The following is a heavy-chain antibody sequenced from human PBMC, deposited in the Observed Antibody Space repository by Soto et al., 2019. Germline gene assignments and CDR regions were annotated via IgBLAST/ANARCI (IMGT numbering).Heavy chain of an antibody. D-gene: IGHD3-16*01. Sequence: QVQFMQSGGGVVQPGKSLRLSCATSGITFSRYAMHWVRQAPGRRPEWVAVVFFDGNYKNYGDSVKGRFTVSRDNSKNTTYLQMNGLRPEDSAVYYCTKGGTVPFDYWGQASLVTVSS. V-gene: IGHV3-30*18. J-gene: IGHJ4*02. CDR3: TKGGTVPFDY. CDR1: GITFSRYA. CDR2: VFFDGNYK.